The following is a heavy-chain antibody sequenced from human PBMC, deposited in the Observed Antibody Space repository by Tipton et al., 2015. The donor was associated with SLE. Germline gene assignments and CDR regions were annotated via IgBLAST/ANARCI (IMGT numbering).Heavy chain of an antibody. CDR3: ARGTPFMEWERNWFDP. CDR1: GGSISSGGHF. CDR2: IYASGVT. D-gene: IGHD3-3*01. V-gene: IGHV4-61*02. Sequence: TLSLTCTVSGGSISSGGHFWSWIRQSAGEGLEWIGRIYASGVTNSSPSLKSRVTMSVDTSKSQFSLTLRSMTAADTAVYYCARGTPFMEWERNWFDPWGQRTIVTVSS. J-gene: IGHJ5*01.